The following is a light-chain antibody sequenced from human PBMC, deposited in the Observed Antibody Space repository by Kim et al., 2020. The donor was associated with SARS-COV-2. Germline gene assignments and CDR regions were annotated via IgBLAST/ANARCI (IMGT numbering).Light chain of an antibody. CDR2: QDT. CDR1: KLGEKY. Sequence: TQPPSVSVSPGQTASITCSGDKLGEKYACWYQQKPGQSPVLVIYQDTKRPSGIPERFSGSNSGNTATLTISGTQAMDEADYYCQTWDSITVVFGGGT. J-gene: IGLJ2*01. CDR3: QTWDSITVV. V-gene: IGLV3-1*01.